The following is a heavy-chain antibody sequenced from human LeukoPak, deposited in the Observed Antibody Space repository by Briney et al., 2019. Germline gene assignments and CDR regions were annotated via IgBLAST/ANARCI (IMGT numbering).Heavy chain of an antibody. Sequence: GGSLRLSCAASGFTFSSYAMHWVRQAPGKGLEWVAVISYDGSNKYYADSVKGRFTISRDNSKNTLYLQMNSLRAEDTAVYYCARLVVTAPNYYYYGMDVWGQGTTVTVSS. CDR1: GFTFSSYA. CDR2: ISYDGSNK. V-gene: IGHV3-30-3*01. CDR3: ARLVVTAPNYYYYGMDV. J-gene: IGHJ6*02. D-gene: IGHD2-21*02.